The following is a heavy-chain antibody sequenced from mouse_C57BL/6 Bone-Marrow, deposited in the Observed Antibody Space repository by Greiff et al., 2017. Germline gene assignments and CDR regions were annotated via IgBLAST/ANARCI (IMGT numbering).Heavy chain of an antibody. J-gene: IGHJ2*01. CDR3: ARWTTVVSFDY. D-gene: IGHD1-1*01. CDR2: IHPNSGST. V-gene: IGHV1-64*01. CDR1: GYTFTSYW. Sequence: VQLQQPGAELVKPGASVKLSCKASGYTFTSYWMHWVKQRPGQGLEWIGMIHPNSGSTNYNEKFKSKATLTVDKSSSTAYMQLSRLTSEDSAVYYCARWTTVVSFDYWGQGTTLTVSS.